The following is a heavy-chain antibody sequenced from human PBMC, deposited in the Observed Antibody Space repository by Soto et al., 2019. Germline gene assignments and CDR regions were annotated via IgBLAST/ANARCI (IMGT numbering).Heavy chain of an antibody. CDR1: GGSISSGDYY. J-gene: IGHJ6*02. D-gene: IGHD1-7*01. CDR3: ARGGTYGMDV. CDR2: IYYSGST. Sequence: QVQLQESGPGLVKPSQTLSLTCTVSGGSISSGDYYWSWIRQPPGKGLEWIGYIYYSGSTYYNPSLTXXVXIXXDTSKTQFSLKLSSVTAADTAVYYCARGGTYGMDVWGQGTTVTVSS. V-gene: IGHV4-30-4*01.